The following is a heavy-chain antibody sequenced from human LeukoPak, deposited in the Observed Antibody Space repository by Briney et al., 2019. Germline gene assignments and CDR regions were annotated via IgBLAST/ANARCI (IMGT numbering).Heavy chain of an antibody. J-gene: IGHJ4*02. Sequence: GGSLRPSCAASGFTFSTYTMNWVRQAPGKGLEWVSSISSSGSYIYYADSVKGRFTISRDNAKNSLYLQMNSLRAEDTAVYYCAREDAMYSSGWYGSYFDYWGQGTLVTVSS. V-gene: IGHV3-21*01. CDR2: ISSSGSYI. CDR3: AREDAMYSSGWYGSYFDY. D-gene: IGHD6-19*01. CDR1: GFTFSTYT.